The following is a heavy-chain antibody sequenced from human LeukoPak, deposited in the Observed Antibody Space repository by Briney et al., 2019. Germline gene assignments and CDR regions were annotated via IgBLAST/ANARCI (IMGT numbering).Heavy chain of an antibody. CDR1: GFTFSDYY. CDR3: ARGGYYNVFDY. D-gene: IGHD3-9*01. V-gene: IGHV3-11*05. Sequence: PGRSLRLSCAASGFTFSDYYMSWIRQAPGKGLEWVSYISSSSSYTNYADSVKGRFTISRDNPKNSLYLQMNGLRAEDTAVYFCARGGYYNVFDYWGQGTLVTVSS. CDR2: ISSSSSYT. J-gene: IGHJ4*02.